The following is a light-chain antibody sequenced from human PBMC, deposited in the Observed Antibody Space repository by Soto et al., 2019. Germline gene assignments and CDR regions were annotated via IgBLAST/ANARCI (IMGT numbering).Light chain of an antibody. V-gene: IGLV2-14*01. CDR3: SSYTTTSTYV. Sequence: QSVPTQPASVSGSPGQSITISCTGTSSVFGNYNYVSWYQLHPGKAPKLMIYEVSNRPSGVSSRFSGSKSGNTASLTISGLQAEDEADYYCSSYTTTSTYVFGTGTKLTVL. CDR1: SSVFGNYNY. J-gene: IGLJ1*01. CDR2: EVS.